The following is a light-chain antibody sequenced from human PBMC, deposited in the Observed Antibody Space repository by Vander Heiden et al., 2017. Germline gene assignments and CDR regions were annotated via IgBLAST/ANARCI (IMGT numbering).Light chain of an antibody. Sequence: QSSPTQPPSVSVSPGQPITTPCTGTSPDVAPHNYVSWYQQQPGKVPKLMIYEVSKRPSGISNRFSGSKSGNTASLTISGLQAEDEADYFCSSYTSSNSWVFGGGTKLTVL. CDR3: SSYTSSNSWV. J-gene: IGLJ3*02. CDR2: EVS. CDR1: SPDVAPHNY. V-gene: IGLV2-14*01.